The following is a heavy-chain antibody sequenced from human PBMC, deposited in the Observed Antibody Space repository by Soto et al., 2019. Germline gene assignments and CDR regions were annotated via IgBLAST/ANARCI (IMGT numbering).Heavy chain of an antibody. CDR3: ATEGRGYSGYDSTQPDAFDI. Sequence: GGSLRLSCAASGFTFSSYSMNWVRQAPGKGLEWVSYISSSSSTIYYADSVKGRFTISRDNAKNSLYLQMNSLRAEDTAVYYCATEGRGYSGYDSTQPDAFDIWGQGTMVTVSS. V-gene: IGHV3-48*01. J-gene: IGHJ3*02. D-gene: IGHD5-12*01. CDR1: GFTFSSYS. CDR2: ISSSSSTI.